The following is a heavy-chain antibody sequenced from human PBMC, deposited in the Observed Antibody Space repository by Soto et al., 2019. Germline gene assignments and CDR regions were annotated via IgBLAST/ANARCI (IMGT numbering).Heavy chain of an antibody. CDR1: GAALNSGNYY. D-gene: IGHD2-21*01. Sequence: SETLSLTCSVSGAALNSGNYYWSWIRQVPGKGLEWIGHIDVTGAVDYNPSLRDRITISQDTSERQFSLNLRLVTAADTAVYYCARLRIATNNYKWFDPWGQGTLVTVSS. J-gene: IGHJ5*02. CDR3: ARLRIATNNYKWFDP. V-gene: IGHV4-31*03. CDR2: IDVTGAV.